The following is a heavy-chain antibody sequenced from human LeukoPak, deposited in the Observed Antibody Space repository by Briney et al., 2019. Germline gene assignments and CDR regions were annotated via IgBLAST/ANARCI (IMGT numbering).Heavy chain of an antibody. CDR2: IYTSGST. Sequence: TSSETLSLTCTVSGGSISNYYWSWIRQPAGKGLEWIGRIYTSGSTNYNPSLKSRVTISVDTSKNQFSLKLSSVTAADTAVYYCARGGWLQLKVWGQGTLVTVSS. J-gene: IGHJ4*02. V-gene: IGHV4-4*07. D-gene: IGHD5-24*01. CDR1: GGSISNYY. CDR3: ARGGWLQLKV.